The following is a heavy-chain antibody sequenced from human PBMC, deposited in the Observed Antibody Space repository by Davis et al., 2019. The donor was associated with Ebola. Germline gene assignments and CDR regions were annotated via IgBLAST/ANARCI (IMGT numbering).Heavy chain of an antibody. J-gene: IGHJ3*02. V-gene: IGHV1-18*04. Sequence: AASVKVSCKASGYTFSGNYIQWVRQAPGQGLEWMGWMSAYNGNTNYAQKLQGRVTMTTDTSTSTAYMELRSLRSDDTAVYYCARDGGLLWFGEYKDAFDIWGQGTMVTVSS. CDR1: GYTFSGNY. CDR3: ARDGGLLWFGEYKDAFDI. D-gene: IGHD3-10*01. CDR2: MSAYNGNT.